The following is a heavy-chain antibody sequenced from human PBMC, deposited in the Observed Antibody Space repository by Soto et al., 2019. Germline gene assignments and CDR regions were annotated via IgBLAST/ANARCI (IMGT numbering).Heavy chain of an antibody. Sequence: TGGSLRLSCAASGFNFSTYNMNWVRQAPGKGLEWVSYISSGSDTISYADSVQGRFTISIDNAKNSLFLQMNSLRAEDTAVYYCATDVDYIFDYWGQGTLVTVSS. V-gene: IGHV3-48*01. CDR1: GFNFSTYN. CDR3: ATDVDYIFDY. D-gene: IGHD4-4*01. CDR2: ISSGSDTI. J-gene: IGHJ4*02.